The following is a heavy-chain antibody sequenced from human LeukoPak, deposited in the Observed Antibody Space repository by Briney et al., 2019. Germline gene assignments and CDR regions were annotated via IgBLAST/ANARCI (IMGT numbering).Heavy chain of an antibody. J-gene: IGHJ4*02. D-gene: IGHD4-17*01. CDR2: IYSGGST. CDR3: ARSRGYGDPYY. V-gene: IGHV3-53*01. CDR1: GFTVSSNY. Sequence: GGSLRLSCAASGFTVSSNYMSWVRQAPGKGLEWVSVIYSGGSTYYADSAKGRFTISRDNSKNTLYLQMNSLRAEDTAVYYCARSRGYGDPYYWGQGTLVTVSS.